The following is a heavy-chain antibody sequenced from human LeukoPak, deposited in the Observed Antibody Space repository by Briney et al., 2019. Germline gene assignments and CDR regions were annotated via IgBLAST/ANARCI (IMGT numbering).Heavy chain of an antibody. D-gene: IGHD1-14*01. J-gene: IGHJ3*01. CDR1: ICTFDKYA. CDR3: AREIDPQRPPYNAFDC. CDR2: ISGDGDTT. Sequence: GGSLRLSCAASICTFDKYAMHWVRQAPGKGLEWVSVISGDGDTTYYADSLKGRFTISRDNSKNSLYLQFDSLRTEDTALYFCAREIDPQRPPYNAFDCWRRGTRVTVSS. V-gene: IGHV3-43*02.